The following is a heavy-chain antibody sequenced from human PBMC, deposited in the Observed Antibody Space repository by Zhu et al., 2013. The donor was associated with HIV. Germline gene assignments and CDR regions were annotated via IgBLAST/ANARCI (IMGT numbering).Heavy chain of an antibody. CDR2: IIPIFDTT. D-gene: IGHD3-22*01. CDR3: ARGVYYYDSSTYSYYFDY. J-gene: IGHJ4*02. V-gene: IGHV1-69*01. Sequence: QVQLVQSGAEVKKPGSSVKVSCKASGGTFRNYAITWLRQAPGQGLEWMGGIIPIFDTTNYAQKFQGRVTITADDSTSTAYMELSSLTSEDTAVYYCARGVYYYDSSTYSYYFDYWGQGTLVTVSS. CDR1: GGTFRNYA.